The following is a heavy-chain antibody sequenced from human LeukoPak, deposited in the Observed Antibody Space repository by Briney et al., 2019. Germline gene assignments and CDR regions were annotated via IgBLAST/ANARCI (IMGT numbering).Heavy chain of an antibody. D-gene: IGHD2-15*01. V-gene: IGHV1-3*01. J-gene: IGHJ5*02. CDR3: ARGNVVVVAATAAHNWFDP. CDR2: INAGNGNT. Sequence: GASVKVSCKASGYTFTSYAMHWVRQAPGQRLEGMGWINAGNGNTKYSQKFQGRVTITRDTSASTAYMELSSLRSEDTAVYYCARGNVVVVAATAAHNWFDPWGQGTLVTVSS. CDR1: GYTFTSYA.